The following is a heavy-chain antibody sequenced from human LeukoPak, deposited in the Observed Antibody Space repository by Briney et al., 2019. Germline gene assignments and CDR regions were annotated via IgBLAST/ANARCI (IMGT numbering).Heavy chain of an antibody. CDR1: GASMSSYY. CDR2: IYYSGST. J-gene: IGHJ4*02. Sequence: SETLSLTCTVSGASMSSYYWSWVRQPPGKGLEWIGYIYYSGSTNYNPSLNGRVTVSVDTSTNQFSLKLSSVTAADTAVYFCAAESGFGSGSFLDYWGQGTLVTVSS. V-gene: IGHV4-59*03. CDR3: AAESGFGSGSFLDY. D-gene: IGHD3-10*01.